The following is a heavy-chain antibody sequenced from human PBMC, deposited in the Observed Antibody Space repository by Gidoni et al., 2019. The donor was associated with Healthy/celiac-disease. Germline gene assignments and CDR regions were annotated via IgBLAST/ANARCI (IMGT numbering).Heavy chain of an antibody. J-gene: IGHJ4*02. CDR3: AGSGTIFGVDLDY. V-gene: IGHV3-48*01. CDR2: ISISSRTI. D-gene: IGHD3-3*01. CDR1: AFTFSTYS. Sequence: EVQLVESGGGLVQPGGSLRLSCAASAFTFSTYSMNWVRPAPGKGLEWVSYISISSRTIYYAESVKGRFTISRDKAKNSLYLQMNSLRAEDTAVYDCAGSGTIFGVDLDYWGQGTLVTVSS.